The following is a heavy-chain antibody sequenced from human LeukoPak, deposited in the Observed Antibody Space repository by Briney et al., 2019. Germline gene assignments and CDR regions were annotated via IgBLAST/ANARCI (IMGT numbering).Heavy chain of an antibody. CDR2: IYTSGST. J-gene: IGHJ4*02. V-gene: IGHV4-4*07. Sequence: SETLSLTCTVSGGSISSYYWSWIRQPAGNGLEWIGRIYTSGSTYYNPSLKSRVTISVNTSKNQFSLMLSSVTAADTAVYVCARGGRRDGYNSPPCYFDLGGGKTLVTVST. D-gene: IGHD5-24*01. CDR3: ARGGRRDGYNSPPCYFDL. CDR1: GGSISSYY.